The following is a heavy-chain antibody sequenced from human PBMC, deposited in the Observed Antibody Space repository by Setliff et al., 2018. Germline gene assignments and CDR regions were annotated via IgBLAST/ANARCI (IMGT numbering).Heavy chain of an antibody. CDR2: ISSSGSTI. V-gene: IGHV3-48*03. Sequence: PGGSLRLSCAASGFTLSSYEMNWVRQAPGKGLEWVSYISSSGSTIYYADSVKGRFTISRDNAKNSLYLQMNSLRAEDTAVYYCARERFVAVGNWFDPWGQGTLVTVSS. D-gene: IGHD6-19*01. CDR3: ARERFVAVGNWFDP. J-gene: IGHJ5*02. CDR1: GFTLSSYE.